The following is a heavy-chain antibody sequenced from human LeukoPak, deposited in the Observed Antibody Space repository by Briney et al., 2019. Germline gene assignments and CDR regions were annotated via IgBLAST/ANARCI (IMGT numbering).Heavy chain of an antibody. CDR3: AKDLGAAAGDDC. Sequence: GGSLRLSCAASGFTFSSYAMSWVRQAPGKGLEWVSAISGSGAGTDYADSVKGRFTISRDNSKNTLYLQMNSLRAEDTAVYYCAKDLGAAAGDDCWGQGALVTVSS. V-gene: IGHV3-23*01. D-gene: IGHD6-13*01. J-gene: IGHJ4*02. CDR2: ISGSGAGT. CDR1: GFTFSSYA.